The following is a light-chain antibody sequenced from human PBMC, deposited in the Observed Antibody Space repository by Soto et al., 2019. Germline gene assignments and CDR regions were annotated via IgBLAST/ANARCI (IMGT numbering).Light chain of an antibody. CDR3: QQSYSTPRT. J-gene: IGKJ1*01. CDR1: QSIVTF. V-gene: IGKV1-39*01. Sequence: DIQMTQSPSSLSASVGDRVTITCRASQSIVTFLNWYQQKPGQAPNLLIYAASNLQSGVPSRFSGSGSGTDFTLTITSLQPEDSATYYCQQSYSTPRTFGQGTKVEIK. CDR2: AAS.